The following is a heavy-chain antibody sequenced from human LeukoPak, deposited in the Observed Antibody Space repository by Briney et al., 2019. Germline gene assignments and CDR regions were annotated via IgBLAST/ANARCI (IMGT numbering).Heavy chain of an antibody. CDR2: ITLSGANT. V-gene: IGHV3-23*01. CDR1: GFTFSSYD. J-gene: IGHJ6*03. Sequence: GGSLRLSCAASGFTFSSYDMSWVRQAPGKGVEWVSSITLSGANTFYADSVMGRFTISRDNSKNTLYLQMNSLSAEDTAVYYCAKRGNPAVGHHYLDVWGEGTPVSVSS. CDR3: AKRGNPAVGHHYLDV. D-gene: IGHD2-2*01.